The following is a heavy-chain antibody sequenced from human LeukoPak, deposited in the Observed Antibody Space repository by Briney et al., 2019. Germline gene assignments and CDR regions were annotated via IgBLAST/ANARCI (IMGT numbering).Heavy chain of an antibody. V-gene: IGHV4-59*12. Sequence: PSETLSLTCSVSGGSINSDYWNWIRQPPGKGLEWIGYMYHYGGTNYNPSLKSRVTISIDKPKKQFSLKLSSVTAADTAVYYCACGGYSSGWPFDYWGQGTLVTVSS. CDR2: MYHYGGT. CDR3: ACGGYSSGWPFDY. CDR1: GGSINSDY. D-gene: IGHD6-19*01. J-gene: IGHJ4*02.